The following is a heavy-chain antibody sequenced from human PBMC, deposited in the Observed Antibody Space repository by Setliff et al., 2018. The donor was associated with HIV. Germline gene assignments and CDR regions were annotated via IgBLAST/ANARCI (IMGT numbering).Heavy chain of an antibody. J-gene: IGHJ3*02. CDR3: ARGTTLNVVPDAFDI. CDR1: GYSISSGYY. CDR2: IYHAGNT. D-gene: IGHD4-17*01. Sequence: PSETLSLTCTVTGYSISSGYYWAWIRQPPGKGLERIGYIYHAGNTYYNPSLKSRVTISVDTSKNQISLRLNSLTAADTAVYYCARGTTLNVVPDAFDIWGQGTMVTVSS. V-gene: IGHV4-38-2*02.